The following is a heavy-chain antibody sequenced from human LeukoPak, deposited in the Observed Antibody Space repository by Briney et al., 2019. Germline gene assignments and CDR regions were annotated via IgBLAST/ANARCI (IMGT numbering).Heavy chain of an antibody. J-gene: IGHJ4*02. CDR2: ISYDGSNK. CDR1: GFTFSSYA. Sequence: GGSLRLSCAASGFTFSSYAMHWVRQAPCKGLEWVAIISYDGSNKYYADSVKGRFTISRDNSKNTLYPQMNSLRAEDTAVYYCARGDSLVGATDYGDYWGQGTLVTVSS. V-gene: IGHV3-30-3*01. CDR3: ARGDSLVGATDYGDY. D-gene: IGHD1-26*01.